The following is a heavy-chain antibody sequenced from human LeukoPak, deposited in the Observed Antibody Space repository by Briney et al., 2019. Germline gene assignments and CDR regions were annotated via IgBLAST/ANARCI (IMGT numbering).Heavy chain of an antibody. V-gene: IGHV4-39*07. J-gene: IGHJ3*02. CDR3: ARLDGGQLGHCSSTSCNGAFDI. D-gene: IGHD2-2*01. Sequence: SETLSLTCTVSGDSISSGPYFWGWIRQPPGKGLEWLGNIHYTGSTYYKSSLRSRITMSVDTSKNQFSRMLRSVTAADTAMYYCARLDGGQLGHCSSTSCNGAFDIWGQGAMVTVSS. CDR1: GDSISSGPYF. CDR2: IHYTGST.